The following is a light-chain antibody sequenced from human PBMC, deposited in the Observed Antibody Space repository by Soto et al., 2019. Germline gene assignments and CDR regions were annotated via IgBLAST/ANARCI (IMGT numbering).Light chain of an antibody. Sequence: DIRLTQSPSFLSASVGDRVTITCRASQGISSYLAWYQQKPGKAPKLLIYAASTLQSEVPSRFSGSGSGTEFTLTTSSLQPEDFGTYYCQQLNSYLITFSQGPRLEIK. V-gene: IGKV1-9*01. CDR2: AAS. J-gene: IGKJ5*01. CDR3: QQLNSYLIT. CDR1: QGISSY.